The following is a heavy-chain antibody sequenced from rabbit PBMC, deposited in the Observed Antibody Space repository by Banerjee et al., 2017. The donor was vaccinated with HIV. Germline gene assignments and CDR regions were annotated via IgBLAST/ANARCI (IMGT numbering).Heavy chain of an antibody. J-gene: IGHJ4*01. CDR1: GFSLSSHA. V-gene: IGHV1S45*01. Sequence: QEHLKETGGGLVQPGGSLTLSCKAAGFSLSSHAMNWVRQAPGKGLEWIGCIDAGSGPTHYANWAKGRFSISKSSSTTVTLQMTSLTDADTVTYICARDAGGEGYSNLWVP. CDR3: ARDAGGEGYSNL. CDR2: IDAGSGPT. D-gene: IGHD5-1*01.